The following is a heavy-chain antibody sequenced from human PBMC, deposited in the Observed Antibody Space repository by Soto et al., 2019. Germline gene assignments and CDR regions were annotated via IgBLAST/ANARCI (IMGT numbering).Heavy chain of an antibody. V-gene: IGHV4-31*03. Sequence: SETLSLTCTVSGGSISSGGYYWSWIRQHPGKGLEWIGYIYYSGSTYYNPSLKSRVTISVDTSKNQFSLKLSSVTAADTAVYYCAGESQWLFDYWGQGTLVTVSS. J-gene: IGHJ4*02. CDR1: GGSISSGGYY. CDR3: AGESQWLFDY. D-gene: IGHD5-12*01. CDR2: IYYSGST.